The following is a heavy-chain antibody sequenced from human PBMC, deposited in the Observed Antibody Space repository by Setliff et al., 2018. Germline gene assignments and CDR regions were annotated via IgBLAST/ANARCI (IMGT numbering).Heavy chain of an antibody. D-gene: IGHD1-1*01. V-gene: IGHV4-61*09. Sequence: KASETLSLTCSVSGASISSGNDFWNWIRQPAGEGLEWIGNIYTNGGTDYSPSLRSRVTISLGTSKNQFSLQLTSVTAADTAIYYCARSDDNFQYPDYWGQGTLVTVSS. J-gene: IGHJ4*01. CDR1: GASISSGNDF. CDR3: ARSDDNFQYPDY. CDR2: IYTNGGT.